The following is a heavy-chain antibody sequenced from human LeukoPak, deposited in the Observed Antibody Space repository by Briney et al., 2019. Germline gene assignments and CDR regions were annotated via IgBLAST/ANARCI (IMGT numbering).Heavy chain of an antibody. D-gene: IGHD2-15*01. V-gene: IGHV3-48*03. CDR2: ISGSGGTI. Sequence: GRSLRLSCAASGFXFSSYEMNWVRQAPGKGLEWVSYISGSGGTIFYADSVKGRFTISRDNAKNSLFLQMNSLRAEDTAVYFCARKSAYCSGGSCSLDYWGQGTLVTVSS. CDR3: ARKSAYCSGGSCSLDY. CDR1: GFXFSSYE. J-gene: IGHJ4*02.